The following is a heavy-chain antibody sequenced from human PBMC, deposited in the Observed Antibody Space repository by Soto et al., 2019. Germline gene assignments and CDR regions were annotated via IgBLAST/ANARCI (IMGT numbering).Heavy chain of an antibody. D-gene: IGHD5-12*01. V-gene: IGHV3-30-3*01. CDR1: GFTFSSYA. CDR2: ISYDGSNK. CDR3: ARDWVPQVEMATIFDY. J-gene: IGHJ4*02. Sequence: GGSLRLSCAASGFTFSSYAMHWVRQAPGKGLEWVAVISYDGSNKYYADSVKGRFTISRDNSKNTLYPQMNSLRAEDTAVYYCARDWVPQVEMATIFDYWGQGTLVTVSS.